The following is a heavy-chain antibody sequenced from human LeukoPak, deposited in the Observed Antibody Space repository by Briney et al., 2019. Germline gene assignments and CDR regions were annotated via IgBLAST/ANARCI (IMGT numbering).Heavy chain of an antibody. Sequence: GGSLRLSCAASGFTFSNEMNWVRQAPGKGLEWVSYISSSGSTIYYADSVKGRFTISRDNTKNSLYLQMNSLRAEDTAVYYCAELGITMIGGVWGKGTTVTISS. CDR1: GFTFSNE. D-gene: IGHD3-10*02. V-gene: IGHV3-48*03. CDR2: ISSSGSTI. CDR3: AELGITMIGGV. J-gene: IGHJ6*04.